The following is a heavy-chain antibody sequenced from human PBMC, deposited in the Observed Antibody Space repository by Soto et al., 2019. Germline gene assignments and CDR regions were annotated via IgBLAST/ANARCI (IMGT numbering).Heavy chain of an antibody. Sequence: GGSLRLSCAASGFTVSSNYMSWVRQAPGKGLEWVSVIYSGGSTYYADSVKGRFTISRDNSKNTLYLQMNSLRAEDTAVYYCAKYFYDSLTGYYTFGERFDYWGKGTLVTVAS. CDR3: AKYFYDSLTGYYTFGERFDY. CDR1: GFTVSSNY. J-gene: IGHJ4*02. CDR2: IYSGGST. D-gene: IGHD3-9*01. V-gene: IGHV3-53*01.